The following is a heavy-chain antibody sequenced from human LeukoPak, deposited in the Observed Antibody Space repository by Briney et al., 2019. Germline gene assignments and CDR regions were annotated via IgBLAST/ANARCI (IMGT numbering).Heavy chain of an antibody. D-gene: IGHD6-19*01. V-gene: IGHV3-23*01. Sequence: GGSLRLSCAASGFTFSSYGMSWVRQAPGKGLEWVSAISGSGGSTYYADSVKGRFTISRDNSKNTLYLQMNSLRAEDTAVYYCAKERQWLVKGNYYYYMDVWGKGTTVTVSS. CDR1: GFTFSSYG. CDR3: AKERQWLVKGNYYYYMDV. J-gene: IGHJ6*03. CDR2: ISGSGGST.